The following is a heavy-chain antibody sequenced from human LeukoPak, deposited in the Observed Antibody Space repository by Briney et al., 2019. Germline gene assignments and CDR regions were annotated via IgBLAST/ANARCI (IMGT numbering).Heavy chain of an antibody. J-gene: IGHJ4*02. Sequence: ASVNVSYMASGYTFTSYGISWVRQAPGQGLEWMGWISAYNGNTNYAQKLQGRVTMTTDTSTSTAYMELRSLRSDDTAVYYCARDGLRLHRTFDYWGRQFLVSVSS. CDR1: GYTFTSYG. V-gene: IGHV1-18*01. D-gene: IGHD2-15*01. CDR2: ISAYNGNT. CDR3: ARDGLRLHRTFDY.